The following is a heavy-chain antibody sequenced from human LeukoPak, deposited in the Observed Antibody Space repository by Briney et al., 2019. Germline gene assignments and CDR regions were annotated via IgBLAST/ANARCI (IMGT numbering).Heavy chain of an antibody. CDR2: ISSSGSTI. CDR1: GFTFSSYE. CDR3: ARVLQPHYFDY. J-gene: IGHJ4*02. V-gene: IGHV3-48*03. Sequence: GGSLRLSCAASGFTFSSYEMNWVRQAPGKGLEWVSYISSSGSTIYYADSVKGRFTISRDNAKNSLYLQMNSLRAEDTAVYYCARVLQPHYFDYWGQGTLVTVSS. D-gene: IGHD1-1*01.